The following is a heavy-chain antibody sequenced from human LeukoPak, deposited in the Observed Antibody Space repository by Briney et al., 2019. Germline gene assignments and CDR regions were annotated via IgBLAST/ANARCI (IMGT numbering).Heavy chain of an antibody. CDR2: IYTSGST. J-gene: IGHJ6*03. CDR1: GGSISSYY. CDR3: ARRVAREGGNSLGVPDYYYYYMDV. V-gene: IGHV4-4*09. Sequence: SETLSLTCTVSGGSISSYYWSWIRQPPGKGLEWIGYIYTSGSTNYNPSLKSRVTISVDTSKNQLSLKLSSVTAADTAVYYCARRVAREGGNSLGVPDYYYYYMDVWGKGTTVTVSS. D-gene: IGHD4-23*01.